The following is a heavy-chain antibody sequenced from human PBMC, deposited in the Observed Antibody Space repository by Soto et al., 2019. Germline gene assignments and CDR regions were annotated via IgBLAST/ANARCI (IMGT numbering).Heavy chain of an antibody. Sequence: EVQLVESGGGLVQPGGSLRLSCAASGFTVSSNYMSWVRQAPGKGLEWVSVIYSGGSTYYADSVKGRFTISRDNSKNTLYLQKNSLRAEDTAVYYCARHIWFGESWFDPWGQGTLVTVSS. D-gene: IGHD3-10*01. CDR1: GFTVSSNY. CDR3: ARHIWFGESWFDP. J-gene: IGHJ5*02. V-gene: IGHV3-66*04. CDR2: IYSGGST.